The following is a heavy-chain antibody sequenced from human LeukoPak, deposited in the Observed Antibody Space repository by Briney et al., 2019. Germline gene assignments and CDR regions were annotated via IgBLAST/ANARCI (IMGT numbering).Heavy chain of an antibody. Sequence: GGSLRLPCAASGFTFSSYAMSWVRQAPGKGLEWVSAISGSGGSTYYADSVKGRFTISRDNSKNTLHLQMNSLRAEDTAVYYCAKRGYCSSTSCHYFDYWGQGTLVTVSS. V-gene: IGHV3-23*01. CDR2: ISGSGGST. D-gene: IGHD2-2*01. J-gene: IGHJ4*02. CDR1: GFTFSSYA. CDR3: AKRGYCSSTSCHYFDY.